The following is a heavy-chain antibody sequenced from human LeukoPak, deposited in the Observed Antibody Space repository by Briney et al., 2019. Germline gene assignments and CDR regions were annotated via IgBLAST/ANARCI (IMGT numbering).Heavy chain of an antibody. Sequence: SETLSLTCTVSGGSISSSSYYWGWIRQPPGKGLDWIGNIYYSGTTYYNPSLKSRVTISVDTSKNQFSLKLSSVTAADTAVYYCARSACSGGSCYSQRGAFDIWGQGTMVIVSS. D-gene: IGHD2-15*01. CDR2: IYYSGTT. CDR1: GGSISSSSYY. J-gene: IGHJ3*02. V-gene: IGHV4-39*07. CDR3: ARSACSGGSCYSQRGAFDI.